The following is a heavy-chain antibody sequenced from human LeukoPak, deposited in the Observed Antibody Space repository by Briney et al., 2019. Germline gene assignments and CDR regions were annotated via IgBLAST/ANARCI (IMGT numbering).Heavy chain of an antibody. CDR2: ISYDGSNK. V-gene: IGHV3-30*04. Sequence: GRSLRLSCAASGFTFSSYAMHWVRQAPGKGLEWVAVISYDGSNKYYADSVKGRFTISSDNSKNTLYLQMNSLRAEDTAVYYCARDPSNYYDSSGYRSTYYYYGMDVWGQGATVTVSS. J-gene: IGHJ6*02. D-gene: IGHD3-22*01. CDR3: ARDPSNYYDSSGYRSTYYYYGMDV. CDR1: GFTFSSYA.